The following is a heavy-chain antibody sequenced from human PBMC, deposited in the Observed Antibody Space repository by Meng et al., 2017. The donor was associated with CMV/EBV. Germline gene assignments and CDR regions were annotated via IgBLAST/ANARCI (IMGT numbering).Heavy chain of an antibody. CDR3: ARELVVVVPAATPYYYYGMDV. D-gene: IGHD2-2*01. CDR2: INHSGST. CDR1: GGSFSGYY. V-gene: IGHV4-34*01. Sequence: GSLRLSCAVYGGSFSGYYWSWIRQPPGKGLEWIGEINHSGSTNYNPSLKSRVTISVDTSKNQFSLKLSSVTAADTAVYYCARELVVVVPAATPYYYYGMDVWGQGTTVTVSS. J-gene: IGHJ6*02.